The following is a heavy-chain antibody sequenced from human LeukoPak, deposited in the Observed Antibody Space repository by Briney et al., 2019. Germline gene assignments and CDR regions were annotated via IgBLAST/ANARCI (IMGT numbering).Heavy chain of an antibody. V-gene: IGHV4-39*01. CDR1: GDSISTSSYY. D-gene: IGHD3-22*01. CDR2: IYYSGST. CDR3: ARSYYYDYRQIDY. J-gene: IGHJ4*02. Sequence: SETLSLTCTVSGDSISTSSYYWGWIRQPPGKGLEWLGSIYYSGSTYYNPSLKSRVTISVDTSKNQFSLNLYSVTAADTTVFYCARSYYYDYRQIDYWGQGTLVTVSS.